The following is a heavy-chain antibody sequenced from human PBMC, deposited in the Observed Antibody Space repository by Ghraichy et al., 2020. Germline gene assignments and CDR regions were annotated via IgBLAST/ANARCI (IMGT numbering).Heavy chain of an antibody. J-gene: IGHJ6*02. CDR3: ARETAPPDIWFGDSGYLREYGMDV. D-gene: IGHD3-10*01. CDR2: INHSGST. CDR1: GGSFSGYY. V-gene: IGHV4-34*01. Sequence: SETLSLTCAVYGGSFSGYYWSWIRQPPGKGLEWIGEINHSGSTNYNPSLKSRVTISVDTSKNQFSLKLSSVTAADTAVYYCARETAPPDIWFGDSGYLREYGMDVWGQGTTVTVSS.